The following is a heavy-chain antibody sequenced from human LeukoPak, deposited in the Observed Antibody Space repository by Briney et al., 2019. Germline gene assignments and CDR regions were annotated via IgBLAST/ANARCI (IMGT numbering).Heavy chain of an antibody. Sequence: SETLSLTCSVSGGXISNYYWTWIRQSPGKGLEWIGYIYSSGSTKYNPSLKSRVTISVDTSKNQFSLNLSSVTAADTALYYCARLPSGSSPFDYWGQGTLVTVSS. CDR3: ARLPSGSSPFDY. V-gene: IGHV4-59*08. CDR2: IYSSGST. CDR1: GGXISNYY. D-gene: IGHD3-10*01. J-gene: IGHJ4*02.